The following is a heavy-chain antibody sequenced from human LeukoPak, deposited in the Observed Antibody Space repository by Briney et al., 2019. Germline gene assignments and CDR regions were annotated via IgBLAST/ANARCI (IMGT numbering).Heavy chain of an antibody. Sequence: SETLSLTCTVSGGSISSSSYYWGWIRQPPGEGLEWIGSIYYSGSTYYNPSLKSRVTISVDTFKNQFSLKLSSVTAADTAMYYCARADLAGSGSYYWGPYYFDYWGQGTLVTVSS. CDR1: GGSISSSSYY. D-gene: IGHD3-10*01. V-gene: IGHV4-39*07. CDR3: ARADLAGSGSYYWGPYYFDY. CDR2: IYYSGST. J-gene: IGHJ4*02.